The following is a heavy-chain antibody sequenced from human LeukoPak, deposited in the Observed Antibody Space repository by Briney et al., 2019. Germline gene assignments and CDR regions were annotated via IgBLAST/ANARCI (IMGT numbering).Heavy chain of an antibody. D-gene: IGHD3-3*01. CDR1: GGSFSGYY. J-gene: IGHJ4*02. V-gene: IGHV4-34*01. Sequence: SETLSLTCAVYGGSFSGYYWSWIRQPPGKGLEWIGEINHSGSTNYNPSLKSRVTISVDTSKNQFSLKLSSVTAADTAVYYCARGDTIFGVDYWGQGTLVTVSS. CDR2: INHSGST. CDR3: ARGDTIFGVDY.